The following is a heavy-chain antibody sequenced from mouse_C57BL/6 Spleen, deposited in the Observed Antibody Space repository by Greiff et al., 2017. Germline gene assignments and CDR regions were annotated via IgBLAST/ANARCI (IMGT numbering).Heavy chain of an antibody. V-gene: IGHV1-80*01. CDR1: GYAFSSYW. D-gene: IGHD1-1*01. J-gene: IGHJ2*01. Sequence: VQLQESGAELVKPGASVKISCKASGYAFSSYWMNWVKQRPGKGLEWIGQIYPGDGDTNYNGKFKGKATLTADKSSSTAYMQLSSLTSEDSAVYFCARLTTVVDHDYWGQGTTLTVSS. CDR2: IYPGDGDT. CDR3: ARLTTVVDHDY.